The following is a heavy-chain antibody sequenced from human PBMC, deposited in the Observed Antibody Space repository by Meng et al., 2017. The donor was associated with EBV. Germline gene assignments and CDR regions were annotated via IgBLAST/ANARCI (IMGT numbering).Heavy chain of an antibody. CDR2: LIPMSGAP. CDR1: GGPFRRDA. Sequence: PSGACVKRPGSSVKSSARPFGGPFRRDAVSWVRQAPGQGLEWMGGLIPMSGAPHYAQKFQGRVTIIADESTSTHSMELNNLRFEDTAMYYCASESGRGFTPDYWGQGTLVTVSS. CDR3: ASESGRGFTPDY. D-gene: IGHD3-10*01. V-gene: IGHV1-69*01. J-gene: IGHJ4*02.